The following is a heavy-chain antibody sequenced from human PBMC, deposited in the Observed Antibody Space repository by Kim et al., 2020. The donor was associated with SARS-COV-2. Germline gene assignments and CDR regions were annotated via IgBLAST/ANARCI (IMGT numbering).Heavy chain of an antibody. D-gene: IGHD4-17*01. CDR1: GFTFSVYA. CDR3: AKTLYGGHSD. V-gene: IGHV3-23*01. CDR2: ISGSGGST. Sequence: GGSLRLSCAVSGFTFSVYALTWVRQAPGKGLECVSGISGSGGSTSYADSVKGRFTISKDNSNNMLYLQMNSLRVEDTAVYYCAKTLYGGHSDWGQGPLVT. J-gene: IGHJ4*02.